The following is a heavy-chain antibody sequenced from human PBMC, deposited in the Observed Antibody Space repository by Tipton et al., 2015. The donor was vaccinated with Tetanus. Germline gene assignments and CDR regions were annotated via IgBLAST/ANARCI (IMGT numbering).Heavy chain of an antibody. Sequence: SLRLSCAASGFTFSSYAMSWVCQAPGKGLEWVSAISGSGGSTYYADSVKGRFTISRDNSKNTLYLQMNSLRAEDTAVYYCAKETGIGRQLDYWGQGTLVTVSS. CDR1: GFTFSSYA. D-gene: IGHD6-13*01. V-gene: IGHV3-23*01. CDR2: ISGSGGST. CDR3: AKETGIGRQLDY. J-gene: IGHJ4*02.